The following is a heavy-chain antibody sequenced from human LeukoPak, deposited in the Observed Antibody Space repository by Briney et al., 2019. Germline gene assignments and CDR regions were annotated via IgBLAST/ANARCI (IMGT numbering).Heavy chain of an antibody. CDR3: AKDLHNWGLDH. V-gene: IGHV3-53*01. Sequence: PGGSLRLSCAASGFTVRNFYMSWVRQAPGKGLERVSVIHAGGTTYYADSVKGRFTLSRDNSKNTLYLQMNSLRAEDTAVYYCAKDLHNWGLDHWGQGSLVTVSS. CDR2: IHAGGTT. J-gene: IGHJ4*02. D-gene: IGHD7-27*01. CDR1: GFTVRNFY.